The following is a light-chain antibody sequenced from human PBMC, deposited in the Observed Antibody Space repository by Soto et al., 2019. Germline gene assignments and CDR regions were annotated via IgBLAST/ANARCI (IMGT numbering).Light chain of an antibody. Sequence: DIQMTQSPSSLSASVGDRVTITCRASQGISTFLNWYQHKPGKAPKLLIYAASSLQSGVPSWFSGIGSETDFTLTISSLQPEDFATYSCQQSYSTTWTFGQGTKVDIK. CDR1: QGISTF. CDR2: AAS. V-gene: IGKV1-39*01. CDR3: QQSYSTTWT. J-gene: IGKJ1*01.